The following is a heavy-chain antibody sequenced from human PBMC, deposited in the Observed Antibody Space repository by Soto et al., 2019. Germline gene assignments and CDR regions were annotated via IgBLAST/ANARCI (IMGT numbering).Heavy chain of an antibody. CDR2: ISYDGSNK. D-gene: IGHD6-13*01. J-gene: IGHJ4*02. CDR3: AKEAGIAAAKYYSDY. Sequence: QVQLVESGGGVVQPGRSLRLSCAASGFTFSSYGMHWVRQAPGKGLEWVAVISYDGSNKYYADSVKGRFTISRDNSKNTLYLQMNSLRAEDTAVYYCAKEAGIAAAKYYSDYWGQGTLVTVSS. CDR1: GFTFSSYG. V-gene: IGHV3-30*18.